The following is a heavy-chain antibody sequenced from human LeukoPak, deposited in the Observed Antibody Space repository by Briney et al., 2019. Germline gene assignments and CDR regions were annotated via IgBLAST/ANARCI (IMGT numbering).Heavy chain of an antibody. V-gene: IGHV1-18*04. CDR1: GYTFTGYY. J-gene: IGHJ3*02. D-gene: IGHD3-22*01. Sequence: ASVKVSCKASGYTFTGYYMHWVRQAPGQGLEWMGWISAYNGNTNYAQKLQGRVTMTTDTSTSTAYMELRSLRSDDTAVYYCAREGLGGYYDSSGYGDAFDIWGQGTMVTVSS. CDR2: ISAYNGNT. CDR3: AREGLGGYYDSSGYGDAFDI.